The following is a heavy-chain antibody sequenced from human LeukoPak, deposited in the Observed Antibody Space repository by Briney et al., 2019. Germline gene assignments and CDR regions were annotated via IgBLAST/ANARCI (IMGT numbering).Heavy chain of an antibody. D-gene: IGHD5-24*01. V-gene: IGHV3-74*01. CDR3: ARMRWLQSAHIDY. CDR1: GFTFSSYL. Sequence: GGSLRLSCAASGFTFSSYLMPWVRQAPGKGLVWVSRINSDGSSTSYADSVKGRFTISRDNAKNTLYLQMNSLRAEDTAVYYCARMRWLQSAHIDYWGQGTLVTVSS. J-gene: IGHJ4*02. CDR2: INSDGSST.